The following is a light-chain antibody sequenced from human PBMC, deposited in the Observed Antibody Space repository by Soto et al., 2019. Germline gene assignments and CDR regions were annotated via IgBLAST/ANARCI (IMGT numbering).Light chain of an antibody. Sequence: QSALTQPASVSGSPGQSITISCTGTSSDVGSYNLVSWYQQHPGKAPKLMIYEGSKRPSGVSNRFSGSKSGNTASLTISGLQAEDEADYHCCSYAGSSTFVVFGGGTKLTV. J-gene: IGLJ2*01. CDR2: EGS. CDR1: SSDVGSYNL. V-gene: IGLV2-23*03. CDR3: CSYAGSSTFVV.